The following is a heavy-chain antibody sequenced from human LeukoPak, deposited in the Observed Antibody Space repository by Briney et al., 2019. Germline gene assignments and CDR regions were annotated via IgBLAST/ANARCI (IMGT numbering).Heavy chain of an antibody. CDR1: GGSVTTYY. V-gene: IGHV4-59*02. D-gene: IGHD4-11*01. CDR2: IYYSGSA. CDR3: ARDGSNWSNDYYHGVDV. Sequence: SETLSLTCTVSGGSVTTYYWSWIRQPPGKGLEWLGYIYYSGSATYNPSLKSRVTISVDTSKNQFSLKLSSVTAADTAVYYCARDGSNWSNDYYHGVDVWGQGTTVTVSS. J-gene: IGHJ6*02.